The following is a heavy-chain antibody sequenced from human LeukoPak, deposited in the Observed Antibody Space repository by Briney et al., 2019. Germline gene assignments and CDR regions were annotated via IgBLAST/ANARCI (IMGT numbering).Heavy chain of an antibody. CDR1: GYTFTSYD. CDR3: ARGPPRYYYGSGSFYGMDV. D-gene: IGHD3-10*01. J-gene: IGHJ6*02. V-gene: IGHV1-8*01. CDR2: MNPNSGNT. Sequence: ASVKVSCKASGYTFTSYDINWVRQATGQGLEWMGWMNPNSGNTGYAQKFQGRVTMTRNTSISTAYMELSSLRSEDTAVYYCARGPPRYYYGSGSFYGMDVWGQGTTVTVPS.